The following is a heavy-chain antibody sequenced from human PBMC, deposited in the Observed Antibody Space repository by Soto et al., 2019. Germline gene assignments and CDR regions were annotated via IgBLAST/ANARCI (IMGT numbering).Heavy chain of an antibody. CDR1: GYTFTTYG. V-gene: IGHV1-18*01. CDR3: ARGPSDYYDNSGDYFLED. CDR2: ISTYNGNT. D-gene: IGHD3-22*01. J-gene: IGHJ4*02. Sequence: QVQLVQSGAEVKKPGASVKVSCKASGYTFTTYGMSWVRQAPGQGLDWMGWISTYNGNTKYAERLQGRVTMTTDTITSTAYMELRSLRSDDTAVYYCARGPSDYYDNSGDYFLEDWGQGTLVTVSS.